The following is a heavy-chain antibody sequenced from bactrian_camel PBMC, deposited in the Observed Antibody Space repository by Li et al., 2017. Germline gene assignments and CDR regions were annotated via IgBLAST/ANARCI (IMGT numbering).Heavy chain of an antibody. CDR2: IDTGDGST. CDR3: VSDLQGRKKCTPGGPPISWY. Sequence: HVQLVESGGGSVQAGGSLKLACRTSSRINVMAWFRQAPGQEREGVAAIDTGDGSTYYLNSVEGRFTISQDKAMKTVYLQMNMLKPEDTAMYYCVSDLQGRKKCTPGGPPISWYWGQGTQVTVS. V-gene: IGHV3S54*01. CDR1: SRINV. D-gene: IGHD5*01. J-gene: IGHJ4*01.